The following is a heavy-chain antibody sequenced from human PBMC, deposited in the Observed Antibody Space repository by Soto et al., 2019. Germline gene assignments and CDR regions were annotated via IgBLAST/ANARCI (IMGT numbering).Heavy chain of an antibody. D-gene: IGHD3-16*01. CDR1: GYTFINYD. Sequence: ASVKVSCKASGYTFINYDISWVRQATGQGLGWMGWMNPGSGKTGYANKFQGRVTMTRDASTSTAHLELSSLTSEDTAVYYCARMASFGTLNWFDPWGQGTLVTVSS. J-gene: IGHJ5*02. V-gene: IGHV1-8*02. CDR3: ARMASFGTLNWFDP. CDR2: MNPGSGKT.